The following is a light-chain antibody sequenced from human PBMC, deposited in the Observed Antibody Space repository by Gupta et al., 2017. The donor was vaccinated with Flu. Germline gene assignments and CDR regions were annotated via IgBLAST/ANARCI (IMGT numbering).Light chain of an antibody. V-gene: IGKV3-20*01. CDR2: GAS. J-gene: IGKJ1*01. Sequence: IMLTQSPGTLSLSPGERATLSCRASQSVSRNFLAWFQQKPGQAPTLLIYGASTRATDIPDRFSGSGSGTEFTLTISRLEPEDFAVYYCQQYGSSPRTFGQGTKVEIK. CDR1: QSVSRNF. CDR3: QQYGSSPRT.